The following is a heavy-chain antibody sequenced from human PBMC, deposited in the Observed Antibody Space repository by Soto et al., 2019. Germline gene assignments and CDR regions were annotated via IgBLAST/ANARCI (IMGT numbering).Heavy chain of an antibody. CDR1: GYTFTSYG. Sequence: ASLKVSCKASGYTFTSYGISWVRQAPGQGLEWMGWISAYNGNTNYAQKLQGRVTMTTDTSTSTAYMELRSLRSDDTAVYYCARDPQGVPAAIVVLSYYYVMDVWG. CDR2: ISAYNGNT. D-gene: IGHD2-2*02. V-gene: IGHV1-18*04. J-gene: IGHJ6*02. CDR3: ARDPQGVPAAIVVLSYYYVMDV.